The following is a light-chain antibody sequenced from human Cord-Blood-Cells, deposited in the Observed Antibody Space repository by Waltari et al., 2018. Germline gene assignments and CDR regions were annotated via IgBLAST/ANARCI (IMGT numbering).Light chain of an antibody. CDR3: QQYDNLPRT. V-gene: IGKV1-33*01. CDR2: DAS. CDR1: QDISNY. Sequence: IPLTPSRSPLSASVGDSVTITCQASQDISNYLNWYQQKPGKAPKLLIYDASNLETGVPSRFSGSGSGTDFTFTISSLQPEDIATYYCQQYDNLPRTFGQGTKVEIK. J-gene: IGKJ1*01.